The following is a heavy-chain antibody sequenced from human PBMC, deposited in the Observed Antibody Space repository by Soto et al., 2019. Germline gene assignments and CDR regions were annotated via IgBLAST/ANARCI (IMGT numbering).Heavy chain of an antibody. CDR1: GYTFTNYG. D-gene: IGHD2-21*02. CDR2: ISAYNGDT. CDR3: ARVRQFDCYFYYCLEV. Sequence: ASVKVSCKASGYTFTNYGITWVRQAPGQGLEWMGWISAYNGDTHYTQRLQGRVTMTTDTSTSTAYMELRGLRSDDTAVYYFARVRQFDCYFYYCLEVWGQGTTVTVPS. J-gene: IGHJ6*02. V-gene: IGHV1-18*01.